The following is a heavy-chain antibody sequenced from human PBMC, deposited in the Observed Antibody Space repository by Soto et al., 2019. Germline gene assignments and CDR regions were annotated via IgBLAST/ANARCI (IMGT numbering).Heavy chain of an antibody. J-gene: IGHJ3*02. CDR1: GGSFSGYY. CDR3: ARRVRAGDAFDI. Sequence: SETLSLTCAVYGGSFSGYYWSWIRQPPGKGLEWIGEINHSGSTNYNPTLKSRVTISVDTSKNKFSLKLSSVTAADTAVYYCARRVRAGDAFDIWGQGTMVTVSS. D-gene: IGHD6-19*01. CDR2: INHSGST. V-gene: IGHV4-34*01.